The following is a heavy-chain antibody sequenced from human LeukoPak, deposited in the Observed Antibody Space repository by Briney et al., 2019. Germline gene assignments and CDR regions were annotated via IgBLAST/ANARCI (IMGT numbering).Heavy chain of an antibody. D-gene: IGHD5-24*01. CDR1: GLTFSRHA. V-gene: IGHV3-23*01. CDR3: AKGDDIGKHPTRAYYFDT. J-gene: IGHJ4*02. Sequence: GGSLRLSCAASGLTFSRHAMSWVRQAPGKGLEWVSTTGLNSVNTLCAESVQGRFSISRDNAKNTLDLQMDNLRVDDTAVYYCAKGDDIGKHPTRAYYFDTWGQGTLVTVSS. CDR2: TGLNSVNT.